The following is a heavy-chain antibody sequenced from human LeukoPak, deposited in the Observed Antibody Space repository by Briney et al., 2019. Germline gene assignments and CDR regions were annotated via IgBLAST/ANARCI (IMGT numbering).Heavy chain of an antibody. V-gene: IGHV3-30-3*01. D-gene: IGHD3-3*01. J-gene: IGHJ4*02. Sequence: GGSLRLSCAASGFTFSSYAMHWVRQAPGKGLEWVAVISYDGSNKYYADSVKGRFTISRDNSKNTLYLQMNSLRAEDTAVYYCARDLNDVLRFLEWFSLPDYWGQGTLVAVSS. CDR2: ISYDGSNK. CDR3: ARDLNDVLRFLEWFSLPDY. CDR1: GFTFSSYA.